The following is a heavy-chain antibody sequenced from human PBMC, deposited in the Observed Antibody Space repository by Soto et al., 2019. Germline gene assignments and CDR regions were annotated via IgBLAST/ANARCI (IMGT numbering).Heavy chain of an antibody. J-gene: IGHJ6*02. V-gene: IGHV3-30*18. D-gene: IGHD2-15*01. Sequence: QVQLVESGGGVVQPGRSLRLSCAASGFAFSDYGMHGVRQAPGKGLECVALISYDGSTRSYADSVRGRFTISRDNSKNTLYLQLNSPGPEDTALYYCANIDCGSCSSVPYSYGMDVWGQGTMVTVSS. CDR3: ANIDCGSCSSVPYSYGMDV. CDR2: ISYDGSTR. CDR1: GFAFSDYG.